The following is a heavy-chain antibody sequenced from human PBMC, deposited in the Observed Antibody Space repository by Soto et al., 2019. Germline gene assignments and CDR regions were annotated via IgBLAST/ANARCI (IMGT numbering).Heavy chain of an antibody. CDR3: ARGRASGSYYLLDY. V-gene: IGHV1-8*01. D-gene: IGHD3-10*01. J-gene: IGHJ4*02. Sequence: ASVKVSCKASGNTFTSYDINWVRRATGHGLEWMGWINPNSGNIGYAQKFQGRVTMTRDTAIRTAYMEVSRLRSDDTAVYYCARGRASGSYYLLDYWGQGTLVTVSS. CDR2: INPNSGNI. CDR1: GNTFTSYD.